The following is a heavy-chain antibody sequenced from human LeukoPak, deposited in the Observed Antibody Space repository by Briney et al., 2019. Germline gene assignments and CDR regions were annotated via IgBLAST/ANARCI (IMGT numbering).Heavy chain of an antibody. CDR1: GFTVSTSY. J-gene: IGHJ4*02. CDR2: IYGGGGT. D-gene: IGHD6-19*01. V-gene: IGHV3-53*04. Sequence: GGSLRLSCAASGFTVSTSYMTWVRQAPGKGLEWVSLIYGGGGTYYADSVKGRFTISRHSSENTLYLQMNSLRPEDMAVYYCARVGVGTVAGNYFDDWGQGTLVTVSS. CDR3: ARVGVGTVAGNYFDD.